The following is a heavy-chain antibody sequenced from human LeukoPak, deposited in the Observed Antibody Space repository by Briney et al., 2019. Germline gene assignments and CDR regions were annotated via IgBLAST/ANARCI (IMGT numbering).Heavy chain of an antibody. V-gene: IGHV4-61*02. D-gene: IGHD6-13*01. CDR3: ARETQGIAAAGDYSYYMDV. Sequence: SETLSLTCTVSGGSISSGSYYWSWIRQPAGKGLEWVGRIYTSGSTNYNPSLKSRVTISVDTSKNQFSLKLSSVTAADTAVYYCARETQGIAAAGDYSYYMDVWGKGTTVTVSS. CDR1: GGSISSGSYY. J-gene: IGHJ6*03. CDR2: IYTSGST.